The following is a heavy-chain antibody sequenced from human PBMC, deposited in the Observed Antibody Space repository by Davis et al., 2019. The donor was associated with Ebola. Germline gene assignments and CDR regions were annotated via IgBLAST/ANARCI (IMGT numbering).Heavy chain of an antibody. D-gene: IGHD2-2*01. CDR3: ARLCSSSCPNDY. Sequence: ASVQVSCRASGYTFTAYHMHWVRQAPGQGLEWMGRMNPHSGGTNYAQTFQGRVTMISDTSISTAYMELSRLTYDDTAVYYCARLCSSSCPNDYWGQGTLVTVSS. CDR2: MNPHSGGT. J-gene: IGHJ4*02. V-gene: IGHV1-2*06. CDR1: GYTFTAYH.